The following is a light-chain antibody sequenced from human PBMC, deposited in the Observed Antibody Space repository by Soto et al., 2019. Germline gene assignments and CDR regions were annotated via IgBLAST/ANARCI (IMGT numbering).Light chain of an antibody. Sequence: IFVTQSPATLSVSAGERATLSWGASQSINNNYLAWDQQKPGQAPGLLIYGISTRATGVPARFSGSGSGTEFTLSISSLQSEDFAVYSCQQYSQWPITFGQGTRL. CDR3: QQYSQWPIT. V-gene: IGKV3-15*01. CDR1: QSINNN. CDR2: GIS. J-gene: IGKJ5*01.